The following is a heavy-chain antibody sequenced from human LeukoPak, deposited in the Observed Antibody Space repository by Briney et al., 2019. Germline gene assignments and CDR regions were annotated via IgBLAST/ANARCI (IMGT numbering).Heavy chain of an antibody. J-gene: IGHJ2*01. Sequence: PGGSLRLSCAVSGFSVTNNYMSWVRQAPGKGLEWVSVFYVGGATYYADSVKGRFTISRDNSENTLYLQMKSLRAEDTAVYYCARVHLGQLLYWYFDLWGRGTLVTVSS. V-gene: IGHV3-53*01. CDR3: ARVHLGQLLYWYFDL. D-gene: IGHD4-23*01. CDR1: GFSVTNNY. CDR2: FYVGGAT.